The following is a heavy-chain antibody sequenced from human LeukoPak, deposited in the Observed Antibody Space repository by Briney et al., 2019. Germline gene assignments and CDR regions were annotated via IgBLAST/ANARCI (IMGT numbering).Heavy chain of an antibody. V-gene: IGHV4-4*07. CDR2: IYSSGRT. CDR3: ARDYSYPDY. Sequence: SETLSLTCSVSGASISAYHWSWIWQPAGKGLEWIGRIYSSGRTNYIPSLKSRLTMSVDTSKNQFSLELNSVTAADTAVYYCARDYSYPDYWGQGTLVTVSS. D-gene: IGHD5-18*01. J-gene: IGHJ4*02. CDR1: GASISAYH.